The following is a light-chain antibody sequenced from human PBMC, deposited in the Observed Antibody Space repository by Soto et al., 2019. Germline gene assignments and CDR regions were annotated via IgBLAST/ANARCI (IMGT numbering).Light chain of an antibody. V-gene: IGKV3-20*01. CDR2: GAS. Sequence: EILLTQSPGTLSLSPGERATLSCRASQSINNNYLAWYQQKRGQAPRLLIYGASIRATGIPDRFSGSGSGTDFILTISSREPEDFAVYYCQQYGGSPWTFGQGTKVEIK. CDR3: QQYGGSPWT. CDR1: QSINNNY. J-gene: IGKJ1*01.